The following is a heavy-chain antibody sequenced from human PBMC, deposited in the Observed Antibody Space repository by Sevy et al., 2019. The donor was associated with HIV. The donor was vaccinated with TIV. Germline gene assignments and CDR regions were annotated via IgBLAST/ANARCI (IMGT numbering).Heavy chain of an antibody. D-gene: IGHD2-21*02. CDR3: ASVRPCGGDCYFFDT. CDR2: IIPSVGRA. Sequence: ASVKVSCKASGGTLNNYGMNWVRQAPGQGLDWMGGIIPSVGRASYEQKIQGRAAITADESTSTIYLEVGRLRSDDTAVYFCASVRPCGGDCYFFDTWGQGTLVTVSS. V-gene: IGHV1-69*13. CDR1: GGTLNNYG. J-gene: IGHJ4*02.